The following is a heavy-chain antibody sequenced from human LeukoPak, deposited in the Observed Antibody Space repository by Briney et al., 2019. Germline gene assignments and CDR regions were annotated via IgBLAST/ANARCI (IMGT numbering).Heavy chain of an antibody. CDR3: ARQVDVGCSSTSCYGHGAFDI. CDR2: IYYSGST. D-gene: IGHD2-2*01. CDR1: GGSISSGDYY. Sequence: SETLSLTCTVSGGSISSGDYYWSWIRQPPGKGLEWIGYIYYSGSTYYNPSLKSRVTISVDTSKNQFSLKLSSVTAADTAVYLCARQVDVGCSSTSCYGHGAFDIWGQGTVVTVSS. J-gene: IGHJ3*02. V-gene: IGHV4-30-4*01.